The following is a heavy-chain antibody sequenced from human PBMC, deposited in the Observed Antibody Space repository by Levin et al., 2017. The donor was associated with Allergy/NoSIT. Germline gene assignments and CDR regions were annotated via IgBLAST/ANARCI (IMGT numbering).Heavy chain of an antibody. CDR1: GFTFSSYA. D-gene: IGHD3-22*01. CDR3: ARVPSFYDSSGYTDAFDI. J-gene: IGHJ3*02. V-gene: IGHV3-30-3*01. CDR2: ISYDGSNK. Sequence: SCAASGFTFSSYAMHWVRQAPGKGLEWVAVISYDGSNKYYADSVKGRFTISRDNSKNTLYLQMNSLRAEDTAVYYCARVPSFYDSSGYTDAFDIWGQGTMVTVSS.